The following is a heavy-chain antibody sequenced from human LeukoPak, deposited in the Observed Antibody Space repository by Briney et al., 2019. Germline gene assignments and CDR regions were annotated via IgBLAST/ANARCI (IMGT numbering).Heavy chain of an antibody. CDR2: IYSGGSK. Sequence: SGGSLRLSCAASGFTFSSYYMSWVRQAPGKGLEWVSVIYSGGSKYYEDSVKGRFTISRDNSKNTLYLQMNSLRAEDTAVYYCARVSYDSSGTADYFDYWGQGTLVTVSS. V-gene: IGHV3-66*01. CDR3: ARVSYDSSGTADYFDY. CDR1: GFTFSSYY. D-gene: IGHD3-22*01. J-gene: IGHJ4*02.